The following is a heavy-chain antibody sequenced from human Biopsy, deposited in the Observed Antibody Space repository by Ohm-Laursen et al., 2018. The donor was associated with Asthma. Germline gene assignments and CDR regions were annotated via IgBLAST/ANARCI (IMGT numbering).Heavy chain of an antibody. Sequence: SVNVSCKPLGGTFNTYVIGWVRQAPGPGLEWMGGINSVFGTTTYPQKFQDRVTITADDSTSTVYMELSSLRSEATAVYYCARKAGSCISRTCYSLDFWGQGTLVTVSS. CDR2: INSVFGTT. CDR1: GGTFNTYV. V-gene: IGHV1-69*13. CDR3: ARKAGSCISRTCYSLDF. J-gene: IGHJ4*02. D-gene: IGHD2-2*01.